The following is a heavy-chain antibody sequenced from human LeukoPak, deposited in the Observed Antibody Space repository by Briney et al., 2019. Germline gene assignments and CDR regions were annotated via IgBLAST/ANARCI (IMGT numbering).Heavy chain of an antibody. CDR2: IYYNGST. CDR3: ARDNTRDAFDI. CDR1: GGSISSGDYY. V-gene: IGHV4-30-4*01. J-gene: IGHJ3*02. Sequence: SQTLSLTCTVSGGSISSGDYYWSWIRQPPGKGLEWIGYIYYNGSTYYNPSLKSRVTISVDTSKNQFSLKLSSVTAADTAVYYCARDNTRDAFDIWGQGTMVTVSS. D-gene: IGHD3-3*01.